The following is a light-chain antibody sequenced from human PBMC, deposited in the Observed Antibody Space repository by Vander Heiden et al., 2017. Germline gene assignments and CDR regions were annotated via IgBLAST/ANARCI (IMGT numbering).Light chain of an antibody. CDR2: EVT. CDR3: SSFTSSSNVL. Sequence: QSALTQPASVSGSPVQSITISCPGTSSDVGTYNYVSWYQHHPGKAPKLMIYEVTNRPSGVSNRFSGSKSGNTTSLTISGRQAEDEDNYYCSSFTSSSNVLFGGGTKLTVL. J-gene: IGLJ2*01. CDR1: SSDVGTYNY. V-gene: IGLV2-14*01.